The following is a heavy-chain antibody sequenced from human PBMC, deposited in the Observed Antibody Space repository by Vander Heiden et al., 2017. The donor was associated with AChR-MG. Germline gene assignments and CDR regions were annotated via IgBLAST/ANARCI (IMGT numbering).Heavy chain of an antibody. D-gene: IGHD3-10*01. CDR1: GFTFRRSG. CDR2: INGDGTYK. Sequence: EVQLVESGGGLVQPGGPLSSSCAASGFTFRRSGMTWVRQAPGKGLEWVANINGDGTYKYYVDSVEGRFTISRDNAKNSLYLQMNSLRAEDAAVYYCARDGDYGRDDFWYDALDFWGQGTMVTVSS. V-gene: IGHV3-7*01. CDR3: ARDGDYGRDDFWYDALDF. J-gene: IGHJ3*01.